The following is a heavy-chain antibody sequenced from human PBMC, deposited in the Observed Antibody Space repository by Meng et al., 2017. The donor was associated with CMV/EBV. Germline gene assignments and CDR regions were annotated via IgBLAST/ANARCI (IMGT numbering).Heavy chain of an antibody. CDR2: IWYDGSNK. V-gene: IGHV3-33*06. J-gene: IGHJ4*02. Sequence: GESLKISCAASGFTFSSYGMHWVRQAPGKGLEWVAVIWYDGSNKYYADSVKGRFTISRDNSKNTLYLQMNSLRAEDTAVYYCAKDSYPGGGSGPRWFDYWGQGTLGTVSS. CDR1: GFTFSSYG. D-gene: IGHD3-3*01. CDR3: AKDSYPGGGSGPRWFDY.